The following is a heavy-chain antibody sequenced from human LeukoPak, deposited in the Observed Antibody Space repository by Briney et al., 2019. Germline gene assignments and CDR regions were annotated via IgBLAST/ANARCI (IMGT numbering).Heavy chain of an antibody. D-gene: IGHD4-17*01. V-gene: IGHV4-34*01. CDR1: GGSFSGYY. CDR2: INHSGST. J-gene: IGHJ4*02. Sequence: SETLSLTCAVYGGSFSGYYWSWIRQPPGKGLEWIGEINHSGSTNYNPSLKSRVTISVDTSKNQFSLKLSSVTAADTAVYYCVRGQSVYGDYVDYWGQGTLVTVSS. CDR3: VRGQSVYGDYVDY.